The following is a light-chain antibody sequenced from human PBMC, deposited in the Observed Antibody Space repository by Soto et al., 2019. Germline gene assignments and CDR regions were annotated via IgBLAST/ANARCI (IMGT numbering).Light chain of an antibody. J-gene: IGLJ2*01. CDR2: EVT. CDR1: SSDVGRYNY. Sequence: QSALTQPPSASGSPGQSVTISCTGTSSDVGRYNYVSWYQQHPGKAPKLMIFEVTKRPSGVPDRFSSSKSGNTASLTVSGLQDDDEADYYCSSYAASSTVVFGGGTKVTVL. CDR3: SSYAASSTVV. V-gene: IGLV2-8*01.